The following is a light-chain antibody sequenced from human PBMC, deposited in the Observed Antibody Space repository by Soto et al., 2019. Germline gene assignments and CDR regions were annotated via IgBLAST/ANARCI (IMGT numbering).Light chain of an antibody. V-gene: IGKV3-20*01. CDR1: QSVSSSY. Sequence: EIVLTQSPGTLSLSPGERATLSCRASQSVSSSYLAWYQQKPGQAPRLLIYGASSRATGTPDRFSGSGSGTDFTLTISRLEPEDFAVYYCQQYGSSLLFGPGTKVDIK. CDR3: QQYGSSLL. CDR2: GAS. J-gene: IGKJ3*01.